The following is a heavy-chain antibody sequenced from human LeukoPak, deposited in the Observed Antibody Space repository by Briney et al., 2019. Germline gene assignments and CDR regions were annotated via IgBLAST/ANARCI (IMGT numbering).Heavy chain of an antibody. CDR3: AKRGFCSTSNCLYFDY. CDR1: GFTFSDYY. J-gene: IGHJ4*02. V-gene: IGHV3-11*01. Sequence: GGSLRLSCAASGFTFSDYYMSWIRQAPGKGLEWVSYISSSGSTIYYADSVKGRFTISRDNAKNSLYLQMNSLGAEDTAIYYCAKRGFCSTSNCLYFDYWGQGTLVTVSS. D-gene: IGHD2-2*01. CDR2: ISSSGSTI.